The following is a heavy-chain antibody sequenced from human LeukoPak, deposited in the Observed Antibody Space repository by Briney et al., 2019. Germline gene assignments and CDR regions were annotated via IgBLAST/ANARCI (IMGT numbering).Heavy chain of an antibody. V-gene: IGHV4-38-2*01. CDR1: GYSISNGYC. D-gene: IGHD2-15*01. Sequence: SETLSLTCAVSGYSISNGYCWGWIRQPPGKGPEWIGSIYHSGTTYYNPSLKSRVTISVDTSKNQFSLKLSSVTAADTAVYYCARVDGSCSGGSCPSGNWFDPWGQGTLVTVSS. J-gene: IGHJ5*02. CDR3: ARVDGSCSGGSCPSGNWFDP. CDR2: IYHSGTT.